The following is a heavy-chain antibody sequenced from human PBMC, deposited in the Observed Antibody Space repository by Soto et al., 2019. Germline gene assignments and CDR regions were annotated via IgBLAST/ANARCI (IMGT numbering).Heavy chain of an antibody. Sequence: PGGSLRLSCAASGFTFSSYTIHWVRQAPGKGLEWVAAISFDGRNRYYADSVKGRFTISRDNAKNSLYLQMDSLRAEDTAVYYCAIIGYCTSTSCLYWGQGTLVTVSS. CDR1: GFTFSSYT. D-gene: IGHD2-2*01. V-gene: IGHV3-30*04. J-gene: IGHJ4*02. CDR3: AIIGYCTSTSCLY. CDR2: ISFDGRNR.